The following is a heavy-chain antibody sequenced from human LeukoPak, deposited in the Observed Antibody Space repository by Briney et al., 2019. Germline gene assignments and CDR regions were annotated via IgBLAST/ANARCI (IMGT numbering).Heavy chain of an antibody. CDR2: LHSSGNT. CDR1: GGSIGSSNYY. D-gene: IGHD6-19*01. J-gene: IGHJ4*02. V-gene: IGHV4-39*01. Sequence: SETLSLTCTVSGGSIGSSNYYWGWVRQPPGKGLEWIGFLHSSGNTYYSPPLNSRVTMSVDMSNNQFSLILTSVTVADTAVYYCASKRFSSGWAYYFDYWGQGTLVTVSS. CDR3: ASKRFSSGWAYYFDY.